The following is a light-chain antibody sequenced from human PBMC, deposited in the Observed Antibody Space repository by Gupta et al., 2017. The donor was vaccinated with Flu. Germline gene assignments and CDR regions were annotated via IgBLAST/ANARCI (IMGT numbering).Light chain of an antibody. Sequence: QSVLSQPPSMSAAPGQQVTIPCPGSSFNIELNYVSWYQQFPGTAPNLLIFDNPKRPAGIPDHFSASKSGTSATLGITGLQTGDDATDYCGTWDDGLSTFIFGRGTKVTVI. CDR2: DNP. J-gene: IGLJ2*01. CDR3: GTWDDGLSTFI. V-gene: IGLV1-51*01. CDR1: SFNIELNY.